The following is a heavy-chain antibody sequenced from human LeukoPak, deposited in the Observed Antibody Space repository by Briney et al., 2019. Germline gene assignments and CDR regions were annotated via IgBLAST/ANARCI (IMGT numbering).Heavy chain of an antibody. CDR1: GYTFTGYY. V-gene: IGHV1-18*04. J-gene: IGHJ6*03. D-gene: IGHD3-10*01. CDR3: AREGTKLPWFGELRITRYYYYYMDV. CDR2: ISPYNGNT. Sequence: ASVKVSCKASGYTFTGYYMHWVRQAPGQALEWMGWISPYNGNTKYAQKLQGRVTMTTDTSTSTANMELRSLRSDDTAVYYCAREGTKLPWFGELRITRYYYYYMDVWGKGTTVTISS.